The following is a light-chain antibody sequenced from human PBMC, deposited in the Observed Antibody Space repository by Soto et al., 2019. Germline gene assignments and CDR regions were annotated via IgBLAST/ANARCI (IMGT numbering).Light chain of an antibody. CDR3: QQYNSYSPIT. CDR1: QSINTW. CDR2: DAS. Sequence: DIPMTQSPSTLSASVGDRVTITCRASQSINTWLAWYQQKPGKAPKLLIYDASSLQSGVPSRFSGSGSGTEFTLAISSLQPDDFATYYCQQYNSYSPITFGQGTRLEI. J-gene: IGKJ5*01. V-gene: IGKV1-5*01.